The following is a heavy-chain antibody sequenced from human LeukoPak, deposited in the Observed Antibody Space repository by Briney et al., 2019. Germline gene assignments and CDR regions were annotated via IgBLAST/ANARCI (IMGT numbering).Heavy chain of an antibody. D-gene: IGHD2-15*01. Sequence: SVKVSCKASGGTFSSYAISWVRQAPGQGLEWMGRIIPILGIANYAQKLQGRVTITADKSTSTAYMELSSLRSEDTAVYYCARETVVVAGLFDYWGQGTLVTVSS. CDR1: GGTFSSYA. CDR2: IIPILGIA. V-gene: IGHV1-69*04. CDR3: ARETVVVAGLFDY. J-gene: IGHJ4*02.